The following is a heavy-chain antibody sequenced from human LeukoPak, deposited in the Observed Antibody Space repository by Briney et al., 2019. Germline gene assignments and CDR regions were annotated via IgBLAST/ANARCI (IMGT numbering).Heavy chain of an antibody. Sequence: PGGSLRFSCAASGFTFSSYAMHWVRQAPGKGLEWVAVISYDGSNKYYADSVKGRFTISRDNSKNTLYLQMNSLRAEDTAVYYCARDLAYCGGDCYSPGDYWGQGTLVTVSS. J-gene: IGHJ4*02. CDR2: ISYDGSNK. CDR3: ARDLAYCGGDCYSPGDY. D-gene: IGHD2-21*02. CDR1: GFTFSSYA. V-gene: IGHV3-30-3*01.